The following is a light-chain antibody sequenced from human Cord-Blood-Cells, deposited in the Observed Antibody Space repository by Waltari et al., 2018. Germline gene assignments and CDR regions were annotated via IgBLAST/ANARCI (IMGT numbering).Light chain of an antibody. J-gene: IGKJ1*01. CDR3: QQYGSSRGWT. Sequence: EIVLTQSPGPLSLSPGERAPLSCRASQSVSSSYLAWYQQKPGQTPRLLIYGASSRATGIPDRFSGSGSGTDFTLTISRLEPEDFAVYYCQQYGSSRGWTFGQGTKVEIK. CDR2: GAS. V-gene: IGKV3-20*01. CDR1: QSVSSSY.